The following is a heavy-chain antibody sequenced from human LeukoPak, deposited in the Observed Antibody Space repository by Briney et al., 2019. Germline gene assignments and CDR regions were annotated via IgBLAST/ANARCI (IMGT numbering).Heavy chain of an antibody. V-gene: IGHV3-43D*03. CDR2: ISWDGGST. D-gene: IGHD3-9*01. Sequence: PGGSLRLSCAASGFTFDDYAMHWVRQAPGKGLEWVSLISWDGGSTYYADSVKGRFTISRDNSKNSLYLQMNSLRAEDTALYYCAKDGREGRYFEFLPRGNWGQGTLVTVSS. J-gene: IGHJ4*02. CDR3: AKDGREGRYFEFLPRGN. CDR1: GFTFDDYA.